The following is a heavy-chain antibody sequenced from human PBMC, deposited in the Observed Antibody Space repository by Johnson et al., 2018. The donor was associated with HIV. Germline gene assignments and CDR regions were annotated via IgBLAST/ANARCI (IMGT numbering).Heavy chain of an antibody. D-gene: IGHD5-24*01. CDR3: AKEGEERWLQLGDAFDI. Sequence: VQLVESGGGLIQPGGSLRLSCAASGFTVSSNYMSWVRQAPGKGLEWVSVIYSGGSTYYADSVTGRFTISRDNSKNTLYLQMKSLRAEDTAVYYCAKEGEERWLQLGDAFDIWGQGTMVTVSS. J-gene: IGHJ3*02. V-gene: IGHV3-53*01. CDR2: IYSGGST. CDR1: GFTVSSNY.